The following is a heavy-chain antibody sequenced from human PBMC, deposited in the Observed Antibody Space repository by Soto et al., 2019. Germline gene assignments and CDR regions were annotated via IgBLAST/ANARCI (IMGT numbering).Heavy chain of an antibody. D-gene: IGHD3-9*01. CDR2: INHSGST. J-gene: IGHJ3*02. Sequence: SETLSLTCAVYGGSFSGYYWSWIRQPPGKGLEWIGEINHSGSTNYNPSLKSRVTISVDTSKNQFSLKLSSVTAAATAVYYCARGRYDILTGYYKGAFDIWGQGTMVTVSS. CDR1: GGSFSGYY. V-gene: IGHV4-34*01. CDR3: ARGRYDILTGYYKGAFDI.